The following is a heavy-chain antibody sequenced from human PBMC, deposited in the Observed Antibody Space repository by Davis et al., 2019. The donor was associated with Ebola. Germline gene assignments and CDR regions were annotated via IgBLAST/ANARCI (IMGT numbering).Heavy chain of an antibody. Sequence: SETLSLTCAVYGGSFSGYYWSWIRQPPGKGLEWIGEINHSGSTNYNPSLKSRVTISVDTSKNQFSLKLSSVTAADPAVYYCARIVGATYFDYWGQGTLVTVSS. J-gene: IGHJ4*02. CDR3: ARIVGATYFDY. CDR1: GGSFSGYY. V-gene: IGHV4-34*01. CDR2: INHSGST. D-gene: IGHD1-26*01.